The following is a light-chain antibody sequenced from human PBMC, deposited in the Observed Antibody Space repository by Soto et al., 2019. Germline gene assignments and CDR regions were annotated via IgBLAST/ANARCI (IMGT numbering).Light chain of an antibody. CDR3: QQYGGSRWT. J-gene: IGKJ1*01. V-gene: IGKV3-20*01. Sequence: EIVLTQSPGTLSLSPGERATLSCRASQSVSSTYLAWYQQKPGQAPRLPIYGASNRATGIPDRFSGSGSGTDFTLTISRLEPEDFAVYYCQQYGGSRWTFGQGTKV. CDR2: GAS. CDR1: QSVSSTY.